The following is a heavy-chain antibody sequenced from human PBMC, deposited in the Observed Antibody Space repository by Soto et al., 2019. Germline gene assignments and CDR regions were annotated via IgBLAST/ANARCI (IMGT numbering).Heavy chain of an antibody. Sequence: GASVKVSCKASGYTFITNGITCVRQAPGQGREWMGWISAYNGNTNYAQKFQDRVTMTTDTSTSTAYMELRSLRSDDTAVYYCARGEGAYYVDNWGQGTLVTVSS. CDR3: ARGEGAYYVDN. CDR1: GYTFITNG. J-gene: IGHJ4*02. CDR2: ISAYNGNT. V-gene: IGHV1-18*01.